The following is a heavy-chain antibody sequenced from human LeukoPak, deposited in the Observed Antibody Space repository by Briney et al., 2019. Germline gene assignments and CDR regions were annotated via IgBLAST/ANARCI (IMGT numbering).Heavy chain of an antibody. D-gene: IGHD2-15*01. CDR3: ARGSRSACSGGSCYSGQ. J-gene: IGHJ4*02. Sequence: QPGGSLRLSCAASGFTVSSNYMSWVRQAPGKGLEWVSVIYSGGSTYYADSVKGRFTISRDNSKHTLFLQMSSLRAEDTAVYYCARGSRSACSGGSCYSGQWGQGTLVTVSS. CDR2: IYSGGST. V-gene: IGHV3-53*01. CDR1: GFTVSSNY.